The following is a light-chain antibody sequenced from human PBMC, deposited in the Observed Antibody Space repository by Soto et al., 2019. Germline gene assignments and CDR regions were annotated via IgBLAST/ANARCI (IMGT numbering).Light chain of an antibody. Sequence: EIVMAQTPATLSVSPRERVTLSCSVSQSVRSNLARYQQKPGQAPRLLIYGATSRAAGIPDRFSGSGSGTDFTLTISRLEPEDFAVYYCQQYGSPQPITFGQGTRLEI. CDR3: QQYGSPQPIT. CDR2: GAT. J-gene: IGKJ5*01. V-gene: IGKV3-20*01. CDR1: QSVRSN.